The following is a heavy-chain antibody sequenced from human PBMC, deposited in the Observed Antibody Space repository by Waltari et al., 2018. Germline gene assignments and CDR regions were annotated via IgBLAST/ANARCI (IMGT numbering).Heavy chain of an antibody. CDR3: ARDGPTSYYGSGSHYKDYYYYYGMDV. J-gene: IGHJ6*02. CDR2: IHYSGSA. V-gene: IGHV4-38-2*02. CDR1: DYSISSGYY. Sequence: QVQLQESGPELVRPSETLSIICGVSDYSISSGYYWGWLRQSPGKGLEWIGSIHYSGSAYYSPPLKSRVTISVDTSKNQFSLKLRSVTAADTAVYYCARDGPTSYYGSGSHYKDYYYYYGMDVWGQGTTVSVSS. D-gene: IGHD3-10*01.